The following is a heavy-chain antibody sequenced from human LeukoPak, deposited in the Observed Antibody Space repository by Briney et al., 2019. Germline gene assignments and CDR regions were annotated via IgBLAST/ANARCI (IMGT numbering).Heavy chain of an antibody. J-gene: IGHJ3*02. CDR2: ISAYNGNT. D-gene: IGHD4-23*01. Sequence: ASVKVSCKASGYTFTSYGISWVRQAPGQGLEWMGWISAYNGNTNYAQKLQGRVTMTTDTSTSTAYMELRSLRSDDTAVYYCARDFYSGNSWVYDAFDIWGQGTMVTVSS. CDR3: ARDFYSGNSWVYDAFDI. V-gene: IGHV1-18*01. CDR1: GYTFTSYG.